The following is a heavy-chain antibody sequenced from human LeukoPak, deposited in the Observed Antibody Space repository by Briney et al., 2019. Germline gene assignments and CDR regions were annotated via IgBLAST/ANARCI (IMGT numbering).Heavy chain of an antibody. CDR1: GLIFNTYG. V-gene: IGHV3-23*01. CDR2: ISGSGGTT. CDR3: AKNFYASGSYYYYYYMDV. Sequence: GGTLRLSCAASGLIFNTYGMNWVRQAPGKGLEWVSSISGSGGTTCYADSVKGRFTISRDNSKNTLYLQMNSLRAEDTAIYYCAKNFYASGSYYYYYYMDVWGKGTTVTISS. D-gene: IGHD3-10*01. J-gene: IGHJ6*03.